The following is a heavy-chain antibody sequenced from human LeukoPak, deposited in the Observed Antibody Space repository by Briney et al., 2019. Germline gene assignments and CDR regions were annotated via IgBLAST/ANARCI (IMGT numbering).Heavy chain of an antibody. J-gene: IGHJ4*02. CDR2: IDHSGTT. V-gene: IGHV4-34*01. D-gene: IGHD1-26*01. Sequence: SETLSLTCAVYGGSFSGYYWSWIRQAPGKGLEWIGEIDHSGTTNSNPSLKSRVIMSLDTSKNHFSLNLTSVTAADTAMYYCARLNGYEWELSWAFDYWGQGTLVTVSS. CDR1: GGSFSGYY. CDR3: ARLNGYEWELSWAFDY.